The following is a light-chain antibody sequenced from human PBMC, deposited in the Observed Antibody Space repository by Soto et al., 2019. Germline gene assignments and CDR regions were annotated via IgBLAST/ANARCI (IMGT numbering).Light chain of an antibody. V-gene: IGLV2-8*01. J-gene: IGLJ3*02. Sequence: QSALTQPPSASGSPGQSVTISCTGTSSDIGAYNYVSWYQQHPGKAPKLMIHEVIKRPSGVPDRFSGSKSGNTASLTVSGLQAEDEADYYCSSYAGSNDRWVFGGGTKVTVL. CDR1: SSDIGAYNY. CDR3: SSYAGSNDRWV. CDR2: EVI.